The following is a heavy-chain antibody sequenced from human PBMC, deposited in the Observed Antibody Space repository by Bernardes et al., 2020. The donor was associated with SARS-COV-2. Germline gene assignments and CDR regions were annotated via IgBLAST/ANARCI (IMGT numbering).Heavy chain of an antibody. J-gene: IGHJ4*02. CDR2: IETDGSRI. CDR3: ARDFGGASDY. CDR1: GLSSYW. D-gene: IGHD2-21*01. V-gene: IGHV3-74*01. Sequence: GGSLRLSCEASGLSSYWMHWVRHAPGQGLAWVARIETDGSRIDYAESVRGRFTISRDNAKNTLYLQMNSLSADDTAVYYCARDFGGASDYWGQGTLVTVSS.